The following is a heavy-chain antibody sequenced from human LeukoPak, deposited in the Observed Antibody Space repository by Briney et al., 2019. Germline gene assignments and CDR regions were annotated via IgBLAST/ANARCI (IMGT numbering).Heavy chain of an antibody. Sequence: ASVKVSCKASGYTFSSYGISWVRRAPGQGLEWMGWISAYNGNTNYAQKLQGRVTMTTDTSTSTAYMELRSLRSDDTAVYYCARGSGRVTTRFVAQTIPEYYFDYWGQGTLVTVSS. D-gene: IGHD3-10*01. CDR2: ISAYNGNT. CDR1: GYTFSSYG. V-gene: IGHV1-18*01. CDR3: ARGSGRVTTRFVAQTIPEYYFDY. J-gene: IGHJ4*02.